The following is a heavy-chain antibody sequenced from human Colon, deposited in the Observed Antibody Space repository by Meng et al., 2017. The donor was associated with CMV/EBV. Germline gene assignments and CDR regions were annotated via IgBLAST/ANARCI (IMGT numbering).Heavy chain of an antibody. CDR1: GFTFSDYR. CDR3: ARDSPTGDYGDYHGY. Sequence: SGFTFSDYRMHWARQAPGKGLESVSSISTTSTLVHYSDSVKGRFTISRDNAKNSVYLQMASLRVEDTAMYYCARDSPTGDYGDYHGYWGQGILVTVSS. CDR2: ISTTSTLV. V-gene: IGHV3-21*01. J-gene: IGHJ4*01. D-gene: IGHD4-17*01.